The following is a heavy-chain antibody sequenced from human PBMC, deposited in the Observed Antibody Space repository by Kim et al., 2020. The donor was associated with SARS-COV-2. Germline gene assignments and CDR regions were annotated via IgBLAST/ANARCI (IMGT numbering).Heavy chain of an antibody. Sequence: GGSLRLSCAASGFTFSSYSMNWVRQAPGKGLEWVSYISSSSSTIYYADSVKGRFTISRDNAKNSLYLQMNSLRDEDTAVYYCAILLTTVTTLSSGYYYGMDVWGQGTTVTVSS. D-gene: IGHD4-17*01. J-gene: IGHJ6*02. CDR2: ISSSSSTI. V-gene: IGHV3-48*02. CDR3: AILLTTVTTLSSGYYYGMDV. CDR1: GFTFSSYS.